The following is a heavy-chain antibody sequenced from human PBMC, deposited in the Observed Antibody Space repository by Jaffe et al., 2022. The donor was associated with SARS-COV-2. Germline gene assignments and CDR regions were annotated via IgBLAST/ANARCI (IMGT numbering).Heavy chain of an antibody. Sequence: EVQLVESGGGLVQPGGSLRLSCAASGFTFSSYWMSWVRQAPGKGLEWVANIKQDGSEKYYVDSVKGRFTISRDNAKNSLYLQMNSLRAEDTAVYYCARDPITIFGVVIPPVYYYYGMDVWGQGTTVTVSS. CDR3: ARDPITIFGVVIPPVYYYYGMDV. CDR2: IKQDGSEK. J-gene: IGHJ6*02. D-gene: IGHD3-3*01. CDR1: GFTFSSYW. V-gene: IGHV3-7*01.